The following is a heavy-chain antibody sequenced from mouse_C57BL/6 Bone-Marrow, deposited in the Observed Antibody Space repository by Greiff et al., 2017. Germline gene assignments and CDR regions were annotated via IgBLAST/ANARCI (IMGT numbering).Heavy chain of an antibody. Sequence: EVQRVESGGDLVKPGGSLKLSCAASGFTFSSYGMAWVRQTPDKRLEWVATIRSGGSITYYPDSVKGRFTISRDNAKNNTYLQMNSLTSEDTAMYCCARHNAGTRFDYWGQGTTLTVSS. J-gene: IGHJ2*01. CDR1: GFTFSSYG. D-gene: IGHD4-1*01. CDR3: ARHNAGTRFDY. CDR2: IRSGGSIT. V-gene: IGHV5-6*01.